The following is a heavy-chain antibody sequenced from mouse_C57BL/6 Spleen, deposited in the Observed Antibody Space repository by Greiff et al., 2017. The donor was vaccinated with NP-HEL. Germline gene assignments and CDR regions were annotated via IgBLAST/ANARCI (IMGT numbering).Heavy chain of an antibody. D-gene: IGHD1-1*01. CDR2: IYWDDDK. CDR3: ARSIGYYGSSYRYFDV. CDR1: GFSLSTSGMG. V-gene: IGHV8-12*01. J-gene: IGHJ1*03. Sequence: QVTLKESGPGILQSSQTLSLTCSFSGFSLSTSGMGVSWIRQPSGKGLEWLAHIYWDDDKRYNPSLKSRLTISKDTSRNQVFLKITSVDTADTATYYCARSIGYYGSSYRYFDVWGTGTTVTVSS.